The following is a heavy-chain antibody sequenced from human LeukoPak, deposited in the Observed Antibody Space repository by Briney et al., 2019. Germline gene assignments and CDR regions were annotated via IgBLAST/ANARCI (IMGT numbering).Heavy chain of an antibody. J-gene: IGHJ4*02. D-gene: IGHD2-2*01. CDR2: ISGSGDNT. CDR3: ARRSTSCYDY. CDR1: GFTFSSYA. V-gene: IGHV3-23*01. Sequence: GGSLRLSCAASGFTFSSYAMSWVPQAPGKGLEWVSTISGSGDNTYYADSVKGRFTISRDNSKNTLYLQMNSLRAEDTAVYYCARRSTSCYDYWGQGTLVTVSS.